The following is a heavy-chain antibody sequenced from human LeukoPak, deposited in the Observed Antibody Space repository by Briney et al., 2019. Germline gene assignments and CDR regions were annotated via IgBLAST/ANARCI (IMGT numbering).Heavy chain of an antibody. CDR3: AELGITMIGGV. Sequence: GGSLRLSCAASGFTFISYWMSWVRQAPGKGLEWVANIKQDASEKHYVDSVKGRFTISRDNAKNSLYLQMNSLRAEDTAVYYCAELGITMIGGVWGKGTTVTISS. CDR1: GFTFISYW. J-gene: IGHJ6*04. D-gene: IGHD3-10*02. CDR2: IKQDASEK. V-gene: IGHV3-7*01.